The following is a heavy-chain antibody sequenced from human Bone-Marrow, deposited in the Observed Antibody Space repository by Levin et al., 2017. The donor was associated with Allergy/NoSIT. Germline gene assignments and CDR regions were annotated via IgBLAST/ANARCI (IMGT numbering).Heavy chain of an antibody. D-gene: IGHD6-13*01. Sequence: GGSLRLSCAASGITFSNAWMSWARQAPGKGLEWVGRIKSKTDGGTADYAAPVKGRFTISRDDSKNTLYLQMNSLNTEDTAVYFCSTYSSSWYYFDYWGQGTLVTGSS. CDR3: STYSSSWYYFDY. CDR2: IKSKTDGGTA. J-gene: IGHJ4*02. V-gene: IGHV3-15*01. CDR1: GITFSNAW.